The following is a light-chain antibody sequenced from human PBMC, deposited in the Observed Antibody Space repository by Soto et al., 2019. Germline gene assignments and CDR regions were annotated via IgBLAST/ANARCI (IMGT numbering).Light chain of an antibody. V-gene: IGKV1-27*01. CDR2: AAS. CDR1: RDISNY. CDR3: QKYDSALGT. Sequence: DIQMTQSPSSLSASVGDRVTITCRASRDISNYLAWYQQKPGKIPKLLIYAASTLQSGVPSRFSGSGSGTDFTLTISSLQPEDVATYYCQKYDSALGTFGQGTKVDIK. J-gene: IGKJ1*01.